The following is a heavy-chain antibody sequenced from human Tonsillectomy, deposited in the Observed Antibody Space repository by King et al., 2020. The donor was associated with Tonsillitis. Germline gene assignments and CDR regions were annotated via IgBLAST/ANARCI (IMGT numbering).Heavy chain of an antibody. CDR3: ARDRGEMATLDY. D-gene: IGHD5-24*01. J-gene: IGHJ4*02. V-gene: IGHV3-33*01. Sequence: VQLVESGGGVVQPGRSLRLSCAASGFTFSSYGMHWVRQAPGKGLEWVAVIWYYGSNKYYADSVKGRFTISRDNSKKTLYLQMNSLRAEDTAVHYCARDRGEMATLDYWGQGTLVTVSS. CDR1: GFTFSSYG. CDR2: IWYYGSNK.